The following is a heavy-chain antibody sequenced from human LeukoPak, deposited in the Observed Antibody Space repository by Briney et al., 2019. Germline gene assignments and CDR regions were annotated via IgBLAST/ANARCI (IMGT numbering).Heavy chain of an antibody. CDR3: ARAQTYGDSTLLLDY. V-gene: IGHV3-20*04. CDR2: INWNGGST. D-gene: IGHD4-17*01. CDR1: GFTFGNYG. Sequence: PGGSLRLSCAASGFTFGNYGMSWVRQAPGKGLEWVSGINWNGGSTGYADSVEGRFTISRDNAKNSQYLQMNSLRVEDTALYYCARAQTYGDSTLLLDYWGQGTLVTVSS. J-gene: IGHJ4*02.